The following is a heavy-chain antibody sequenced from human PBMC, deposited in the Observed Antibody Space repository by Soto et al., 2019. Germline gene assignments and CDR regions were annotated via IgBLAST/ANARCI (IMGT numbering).Heavy chain of an antibody. CDR3: ATESGSTYGYFDH. V-gene: IGHV4-30-4*01. Sequence: SETLSLTCTVSGGSVTSDEDYWTWIRQSPGKGLEWIGYISNSGSTGYNPSLKTRLSTSVDRSKNQFTLRLTSVTAADTAVYFCATESGSTYGYFDHWGQGTQVTVSS. D-gene: IGHD5-18*01. CDR1: GGSVTSDEDY. CDR2: ISNSGST. J-gene: IGHJ4*02.